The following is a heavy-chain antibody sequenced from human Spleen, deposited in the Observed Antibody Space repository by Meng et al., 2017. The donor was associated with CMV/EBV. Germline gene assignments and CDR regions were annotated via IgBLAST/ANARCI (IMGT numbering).Heavy chain of an antibody. CDR2: VYRAGSDT. D-gene: IGHD2-15*01. CDR3: AKTQYCSGGSCSFDG. Sequence: GESLKISCAASGFTFSTYAMSWVRQAPGEELEWVSVVYRAGSDTFYADAVKGRFTISRDNSKNTLYLQMNSLRAEDTALYYCAKTQYCSGGSCSFDGWGQGTLVTVSS. J-gene: IGHJ4*02. CDR1: GFTFSTYA. V-gene: IGHV3-23*03.